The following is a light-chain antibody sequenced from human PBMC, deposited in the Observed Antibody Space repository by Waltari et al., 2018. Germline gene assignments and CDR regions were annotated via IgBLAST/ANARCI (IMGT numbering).Light chain of an antibody. CDR3: QKYNSAPLT. CDR1: QGISNY. Sequence: DIQMTQSPSSLSASVGDRVTITCRASQGISNYLAWYQQKPGKVPKLLIYAASTLQSGVPSRVSGSGSGTDFTLTISSLQPEDVATYYCQKYNSAPLTFCGGTKVEIK. J-gene: IGKJ4*01. V-gene: IGKV1-27*01. CDR2: AAS.